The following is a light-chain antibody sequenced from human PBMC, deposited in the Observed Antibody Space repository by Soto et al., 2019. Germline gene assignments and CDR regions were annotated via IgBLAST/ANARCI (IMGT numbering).Light chain of an antibody. Sequence: QSALTQPASVSGSPGQSITISCTGKSSDVGAYDYVSWYQQHPDKAPKLMIYEVSNRPSGVSNRFSGSKSVNTATLTISGLQTEDEADYYCSSYTSSSTRVFGTGTKVTVL. CDR3: SSYTSSSTRV. J-gene: IGLJ1*01. V-gene: IGLV2-14*03. CDR1: SSDVGAYDY. CDR2: EVS.